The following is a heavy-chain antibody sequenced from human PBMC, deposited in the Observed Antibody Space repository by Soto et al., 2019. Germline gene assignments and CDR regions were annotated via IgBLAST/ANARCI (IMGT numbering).Heavy chain of an antibody. D-gene: IGHD3-10*01. V-gene: IGHV3-7*04. J-gene: IGHJ4*02. CDR1: RFTFSSFR. CDR3: ARAGGGLDY. CDR2: IKPDGSEK. Sequence: EVQLVESGGGLVQPGGSLRLSCTASRFTFSSFRMSWVRQAPGKGLEWVGNIKPDGSEKNYVDSVMGRFTISRDNAKNSLYLKMNSLRAEDTAVYYCARAGGGLDYWGQGTLVTVSS.